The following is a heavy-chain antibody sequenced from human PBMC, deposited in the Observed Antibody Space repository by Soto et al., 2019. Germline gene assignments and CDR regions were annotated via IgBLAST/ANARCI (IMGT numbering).Heavy chain of an antibody. Sequence: EVQLLESGGGLVQPGGSLRLSCAVSGFTFSSYAMSWVRQAPGKGLEWVSAISGSGGRTYDADSVKGRFTISRDNSKNTVYLQMNSLRAEDTAVYYCAKDFFSAFRVVNSFDYWGQGTLVTVSS. CDR1: GFTFSSYA. CDR2: ISGSGGRT. J-gene: IGHJ4*02. D-gene: IGHD3-3*01. V-gene: IGHV3-23*01. CDR3: AKDFFSAFRVVNSFDY.